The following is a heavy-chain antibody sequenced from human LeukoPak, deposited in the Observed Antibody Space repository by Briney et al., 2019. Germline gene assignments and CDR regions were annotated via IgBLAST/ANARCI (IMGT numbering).Heavy chain of an antibody. Sequence: ASVKVSCKASGYTFTSYDINWVRQATGQGLEWMGWMNPNSGNTCYAQKFQGRVTITRNTSISTAYMELSSLRSEDTAAYYCARGGYSSSWYFRSYYYYYMDVWGKGTTVTVSS. D-gene: IGHD6-13*01. J-gene: IGHJ6*03. V-gene: IGHV1-8*03. CDR3: ARGGYSSSWYFRSYYYYYMDV. CDR2: MNPNSGNT. CDR1: GYTFTSYD.